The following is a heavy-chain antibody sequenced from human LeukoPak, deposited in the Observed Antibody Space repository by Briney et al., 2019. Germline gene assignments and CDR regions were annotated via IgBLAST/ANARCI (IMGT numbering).Heavy chain of an antibody. V-gene: IGHV4-38-2*02. CDR1: GYPINSNYY. CDR3: ARATDYYGSGKPYYMDV. J-gene: IGHJ6*03. D-gene: IGHD3-10*01. CDR2: MYYSGSN. Sequence: SETLSLTCSVFGYPINSNYYWGWIRQPPGKGLEWIGSMYYSGSNYYNPSLKGRLTISEDTSKNQFSLKLSSVTAADTAVYYCARATDYYGSGKPYYMDVWGKGTTATVSS.